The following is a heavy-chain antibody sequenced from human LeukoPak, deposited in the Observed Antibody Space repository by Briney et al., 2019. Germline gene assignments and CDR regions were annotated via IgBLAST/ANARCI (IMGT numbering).Heavy chain of an antibody. Sequence: PGGSLRLSCSASGFTFRSLAMHWVRQPPGKGPEWIGSIYSGSTYYNPSLKSRVTFSFDTSKTQFSLRLSSMTAADAAVYYCARHGVHSSFDTWGQGTMVAVSS. CDR1: GFTFRSLAM. CDR3: ARHGVHSSFDT. J-gene: IGHJ3*02. V-gene: IGHV4-39*01. CDR2: IYSGST. D-gene: IGHD1-1*01.